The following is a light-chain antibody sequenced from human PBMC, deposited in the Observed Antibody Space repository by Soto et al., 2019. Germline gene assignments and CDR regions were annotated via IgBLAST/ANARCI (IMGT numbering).Light chain of an antibody. Sequence: QSVLTQPPSVSGAPGQRVTISCTGTSSNIGAGYDVHWYQQLPGTAPKLLIYGNSNRPSGVPDRFSGSKSGTTASLAITGGLAEEEADYYCQSYDRSLSGWVFGGGTKVTVL. CDR2: GNS. J-gene: IGLJ3*02. CDR1: SSNIGAGYD. CDR3: QSYDRSLSGWV. V-gene: IGLV1-40*01.